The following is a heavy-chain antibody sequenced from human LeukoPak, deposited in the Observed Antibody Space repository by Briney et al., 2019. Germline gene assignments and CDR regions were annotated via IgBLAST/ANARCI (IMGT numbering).Heavy chain of an antibody. D-gene: IGHD3-3*01. CDR3: ARDGWTTIFGVVTTADY. CDR1: GYTFTVYY. V-gene: IGHV1-2*02. Sequence: ASVKVSCKASGYTFTVYYMHWVRQAPGQGLEWMGWINPNSGGTNYAQKFQGRVTMTRDTSISTAYMELSRLRSDDTAVYYCARDGWTTIFGVVTTADYWGQGTLVTVSS. CDR2: INPNSGGT. J-gene: IGHJ4*02.